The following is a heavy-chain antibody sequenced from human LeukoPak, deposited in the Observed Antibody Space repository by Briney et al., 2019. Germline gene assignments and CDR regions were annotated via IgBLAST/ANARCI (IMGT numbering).Heavy chain of an antibody. CDR3: ARGLYDFWSYFDY. V-gene: IGHV3-48*04. CDR1: GFTFSSFN. J-gene: IGHJ4*02. D-gene: IGHD3-3*01. CDR2: ISSSSSTI. Sequence: PGGSLRLSCAASGFTFSSFNMNWVRQAPGKGLEWVSYISSSSSTIYYADSVKGRFTISRDNAKNSLYLQMNSPRAEDTAVYYCARGLYDFWSYFDYWGQGTLVTVSS.